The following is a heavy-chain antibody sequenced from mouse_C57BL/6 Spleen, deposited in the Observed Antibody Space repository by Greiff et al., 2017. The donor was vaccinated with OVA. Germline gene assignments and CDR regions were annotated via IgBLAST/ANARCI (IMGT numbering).Heavy chain of an antibody. CDR2: INYDGSST. D-gene: IGHD1-3*01. V-gene: IGHV5-16*01. Sequence: VQLKESEGGLVQPGSSMKLSCTASGFTFSDYYMAWVRQVPEKGLEWVANINYDGSSTYYLDSLKSRFIISRDNAKNILYLQMSSLKSEDTATYYCARGSSHWYFDVWGTGTTVTVSS. CDR3: ARGSSHWYFDV. CDR1: GFTFSDYY. J-gene: IGHJ1*03.